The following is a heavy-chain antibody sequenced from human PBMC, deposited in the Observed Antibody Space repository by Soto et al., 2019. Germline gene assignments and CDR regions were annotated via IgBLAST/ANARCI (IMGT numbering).Heavy chain of an antibody. D-gene: IGHD3-22*01. CDR2: INHSGST. CDR1: GGSFSGYY. Sequence: ETLSLTCAVYGGSFSGYYWSWIRQPPGKGLEWIGEINHSGSTNYNPSLKSRVTISVDTSKNQFSLKLSSVTAADTAVYYCARADVVNYYDSSGYWYWGQGTLVTVSS. V-gene: IGHV4-34*01. J-gene: IGHJ4*02. CDR3: ARADVVNYYDSSGYWY.